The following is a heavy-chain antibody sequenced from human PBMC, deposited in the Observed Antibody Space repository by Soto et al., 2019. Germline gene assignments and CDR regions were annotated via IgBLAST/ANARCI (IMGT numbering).Heavy chain of an antibody. CDR1: AGSISRGGYS. D-gene: IGHD3-9*01. V-gene: IGHV4-30-2*01. J-gene: IGHJ4*02. CDR2: IYHSGST. Sequence: TLSLTCAGSAGSISRGGYSWSWIRQPPGKGLEWIGYIYHSGSTYYNPSLKSRVTISVDRSKNQFSLKLSSVTAADTAVYYCARGRRYFDWLLSYWGQGTLVTVSS. CDR3: ARGRRYFDWLLSY.